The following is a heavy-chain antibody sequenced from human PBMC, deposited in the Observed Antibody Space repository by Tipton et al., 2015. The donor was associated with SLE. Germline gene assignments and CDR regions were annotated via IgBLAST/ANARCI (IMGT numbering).Heavy chain of an antibody. V-gene: IGHV3-13*01. CDR3: ARGSPYYYYMDV. D-gene: IGHD1-26*01. J-gene: IGHJ6*03. Sequence: SLRLSCAASGFTFSSYDRHWVRQATGKGLEWVSAIGTAGDTYYPGSVKGRFTISRENAKNSLYLQMNSLRAGGTAVYYCARGSPYYYYMDVWGKGTTVTVSS. CDR2: IGTAGDT. CDR1: GFTFSSYD.